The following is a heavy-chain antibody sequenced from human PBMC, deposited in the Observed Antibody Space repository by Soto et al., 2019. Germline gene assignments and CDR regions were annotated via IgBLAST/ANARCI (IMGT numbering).Heavy chain of an antibody. Sequence: SETLSLTCTVSGGSISPFYWSWVRQPPGKGLEWIGYLYYSGNTNYNPSLKSRVTISVDASKNQVSLRLTSVTAADTAVYYCARVGGVAARSFDYWGQGTVVTVSS. CDR1: GGSISPFY. CDR2: LYYSGNT. V-gene: IGHV4-59*01. D-gene: IGHD2-15*01. J-gene: IGHJ4*02. CDR3: ARVGGVAARSFDY.